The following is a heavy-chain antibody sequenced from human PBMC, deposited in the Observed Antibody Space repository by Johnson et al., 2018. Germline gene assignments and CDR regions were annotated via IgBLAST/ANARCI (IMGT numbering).Heavy chain of an antibody. V-gene: IGHV1-69*01. CDR3: AGVTETPVSTHYYDYGMDV. Sequence: VQLVQSGAEVKKPGSSVKVSCKASGGTFSSYAISWVRQAPGQGLEWMGGIIPIFGTANYAQKFQGRGTITPDESTSTASKELSSLRSEDTAVYYCAGVTETPVSTHYYDYGMDVWGQVTTVTVSS. CDR1: GGTFSSYA. CDR2: IIPIFGTA. D-gene: IGHD4-17*01. J-gene: IGHJ6*02.